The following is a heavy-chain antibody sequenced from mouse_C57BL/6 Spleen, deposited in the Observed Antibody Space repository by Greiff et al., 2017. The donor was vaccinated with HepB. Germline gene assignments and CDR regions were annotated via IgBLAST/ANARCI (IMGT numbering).Heavy chain of an antibody. Sequence: VQLQQPGAELVRPGASVKLSCTASGFNIKDDYMHWVKQRPEQGLEWIGWIDPENGDTEYASKFQGKATITADTSSNTAYLQLSSLTSEDTAVYYCTTRALGYFDVWGTGTTVTVSS. J-gene: IGHJ1*03. CDR3: TTRALGYFDV. D-gene: IGHD3-3*01. CDR1: GFNIKDDY. V-gene: IGHV14-4*01. CDR2: IDPENGDT.